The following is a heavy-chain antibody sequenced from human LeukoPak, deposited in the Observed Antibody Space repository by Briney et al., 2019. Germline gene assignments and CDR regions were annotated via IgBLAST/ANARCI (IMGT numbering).Heavy chain of an antibody. CDR1: GYRVMDYW. CDR2: IYFDDSDT. Sequence: ESLKISSKASGYRVMDYWIGWVRQTPGTGLEGMGFIYFDDSDTRYSPPFDAQVLISGDKSTATAYLQWRSLKASDAAKYYCGKSRVGGSLHSYDRWGQGTRVTVSS. V-gene: IGHV5-51*01. CDR3: GKSRVGGSLHSYDR. D-gene: IGHD4-23*01. J-gene: IGHJ5*02.